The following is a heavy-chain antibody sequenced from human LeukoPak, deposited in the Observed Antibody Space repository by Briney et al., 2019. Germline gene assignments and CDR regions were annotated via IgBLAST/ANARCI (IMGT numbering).Heavy chain of an antibody. CDR2: IQPDGGST. CDR3: TRQHPTTHSTFDH. D-gene: IGHD1-1*01. CDR1: GFTFNSYD. Sequence: PGRSLRLSCAASGFTFNSYDMHWVRQAPGKGLEWVANIQPDGGSTNYVDSVKGRFTISRDNAKNSLYLQIDSLRAEDTAVYYCTRQHPTTHSTFDHWGPGILVTVSS. J-gene: IGHJ4*02. V-gene: IGHV3-7*01.